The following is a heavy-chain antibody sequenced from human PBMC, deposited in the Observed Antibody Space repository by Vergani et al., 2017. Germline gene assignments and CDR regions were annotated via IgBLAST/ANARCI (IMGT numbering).Heavy chain of an antibody. J-gene: IGHJ4*02. V-gene: IGHV3-21*01. D-gene: IGHD6-19*01. CDR1: GFTFSSYS. CDR3: AREYPRSSGWHAFDY. Sequence: EVQLVESGGGLVKPGGSLRLSCAASGFTFSSYSMNWVRQAPGKGLEWVSSISSSSSYIYYADSVKGRFTISRDNAKNSLYLQMNSLRAEDTAVYYCAREYPRSSGWHAFDYWGQGTLVTVSS. CDR2: ISSSSSYI.